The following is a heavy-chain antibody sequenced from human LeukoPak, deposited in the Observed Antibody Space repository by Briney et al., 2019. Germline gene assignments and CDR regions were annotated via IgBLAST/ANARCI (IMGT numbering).Heavy chain of an antibody. Sequence: GASVKVSCRASGYTFTGYYLHWVRQAPGQGLEWMGWINPNSGGTSCAQKFQGRVTMTRATSISTAYMELSRLRSDDAAVYYCARGGYDGYYPFSGPFDYWGQGSLVTVSS. CDR1: GYTFTGYY. V-gene: IGHV1-2*02. CDR3: ARGGYDGYYPFSGPFDY. D-gene: IGHD5-24*01. J-gene: IGHJ4*02. CDR2: INPNSGGT.